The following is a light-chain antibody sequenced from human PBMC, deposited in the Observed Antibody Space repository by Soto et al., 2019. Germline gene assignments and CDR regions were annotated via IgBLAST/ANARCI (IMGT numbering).Light chain of an antibody. Sequence: IVVTQSPWTLSIYPKERATLSCVAGQSVSSSYLAWYQQKPGQAPRLLIYGASTRATGIPARFSGSVSGTECTLTICCLHSEDFAGDYCQPLTTGTLLPLAGGTKVDIK. V-gene: IGKV3-15*01. CDR3: QPLTTGTLLP. J-gene: IGKJ4*01. CDR1: QSVSSSY. CDR2: GAS.